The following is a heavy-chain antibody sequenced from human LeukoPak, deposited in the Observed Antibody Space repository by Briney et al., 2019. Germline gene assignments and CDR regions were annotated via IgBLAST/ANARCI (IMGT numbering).Heavy chain of an antibody. CDR3: TTYVGATGY. V-gene: IGHV3-15*01. J-gene: IGHJ4*02. Sequence: GGSLRLSCAASGFTFSNARMNWVRQAPGKGLEWVGRIKTKTEDGATDYSAPVKARFTISRDDSKTTLYLQMNGLKTEDTAIYYCTTYVGATGYWGQGTLVTVSS. CDR2: IKTKTEDGAT. D-gene: IGHD1-26*01. CDR1: GFTFSNAR.